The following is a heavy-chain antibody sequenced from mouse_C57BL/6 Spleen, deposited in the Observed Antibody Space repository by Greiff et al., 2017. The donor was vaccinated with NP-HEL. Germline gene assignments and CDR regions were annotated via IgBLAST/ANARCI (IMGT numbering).Heavy chain of an antibody. CDR2: IHPSDSDT. V-gene: IGHV1-74*01. Sequence: QVQLQQSGAELVRPGTSVKMSCKASGYTFTNYWMHWVKQRPGQGLEWIGRIHPSDSDTNYNQKFKGKATLTVDKSSSTAYMQLSSLTSEDSAVYYCAIEAGNYGAMDYWGQGTSVTVSS. D-gene: IGHD2-1*01. CDR3: AIEAGNYGAMDY. J-gene: IGHJ4*01. CDR1: GYTFTNYW.